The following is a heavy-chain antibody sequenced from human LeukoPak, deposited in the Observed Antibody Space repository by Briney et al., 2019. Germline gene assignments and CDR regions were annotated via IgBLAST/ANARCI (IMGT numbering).Heavy chain of an antibody. V-gene: IGHV3-11*06. CDR3: AGVPYGGNSDY. CDR1: GFTFSDYY. Sequence: GGSLRLSCAASGFTFSDYYMSWIRQAPGKGLEWVSSISSSSSYIYYADSVKGRFTISRDNAKNSLYLQMNSLRAEDTAVYYCAGVPYGGNSDYWGQGTLVTVSS. CDR2: ISSSSSYI. D-gene: IGHD4-23*01. J-gene: IGHJ4*02.